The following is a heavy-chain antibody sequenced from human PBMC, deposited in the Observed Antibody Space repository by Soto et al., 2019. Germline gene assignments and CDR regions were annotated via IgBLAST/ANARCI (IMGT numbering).Heavy chain of an antibody. Sequence: PGESLKISCKGSGHSFTTYWIGWVRQMTGKGLEWMGIIYPGDSDTRYSPSFQGQVTISADKSISTAYLQWSSLKASDTAMYYCATEGRHYYDSSDYFPSDGMDVWGQGTTVTVSS. J-gene: IGHJ6*02. CDR1: GHSFTTYW. D-gene: IGHD3-22*01. V-gene: IGHV5-51*01. CDR3: ATEGRHYYDSSDYFPSDGMDV. CDR2: IYPGDSDT.